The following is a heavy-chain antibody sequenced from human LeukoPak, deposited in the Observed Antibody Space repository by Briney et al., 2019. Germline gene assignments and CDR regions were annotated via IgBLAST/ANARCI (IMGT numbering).Heavy chain of an antibody. CDR1: GGSISSSSYY. CDR3: ARHPLYYYDSSGFFDY. CDR2: IYYSGST. J-gene: IGHJ4*02. D-gene: IGHD3-22*01. Sequence: SETLSLTCTVSGGSISSSSYYWGWIRQPPGKGLEWIGSIYYSGSTYYNPSLKSRVTISVGTSKNQFSLKLSSVTAADTAVYYCARHPLYYYDSSGFFDYWGQGTLVTVSS. V-gene: IGHV4-39*01.